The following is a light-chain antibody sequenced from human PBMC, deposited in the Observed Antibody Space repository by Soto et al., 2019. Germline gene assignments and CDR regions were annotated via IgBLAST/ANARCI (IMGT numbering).Light chain of an antibody. J-gene: IGKJ2*01. CDR1: QSVRNTV. Sequence: EVVLTQSPGTLSMSPGERATLSCRASQSVRNTVLAWYQQRPGQAPRLLIYGASSRAPGIPDRFSGSGSGTDFTLTISRLEPEDFAVYYCQQFASSTMYTFGQGTKLEIK. CDR2: GAS. V-gene: IGKV3-20*01. CDR3: QQFASSTMYT.